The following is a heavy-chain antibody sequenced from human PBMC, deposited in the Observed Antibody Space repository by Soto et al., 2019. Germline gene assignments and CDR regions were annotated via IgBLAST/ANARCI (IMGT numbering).Heavy chain of an antibody. Sequence: PGGSLRLSCAASGFTFSSFHMNWVRQAPGRGLEWVAYITSSSDTIYYSDSVKGRFTISRDNSKNTLFLQVNSLTAEDTAVYYCVKDRRTTRRAMDVWGQGTKVTVSS. CDR3: VKDRRTTRRAMDV. CDR1: GFTFSSFH. V-gene: IGHV3-48*01. D-gene: IGHD1-7*01. J-gene: IGHJ6*02. CDR2: ITSSSDTI.